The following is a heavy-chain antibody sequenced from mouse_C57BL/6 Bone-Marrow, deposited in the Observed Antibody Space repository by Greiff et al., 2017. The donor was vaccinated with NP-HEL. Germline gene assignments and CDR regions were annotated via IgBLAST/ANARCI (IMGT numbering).Heavy chain of an antibody. V-gene: IGHV14-2*01. CDR2: IDPEDGET. CDR1: GFNIKDYY. D-gene: IGHD1-1*01. J-gene: IGHJ1*03. Sequence: VQLKESGAELVKPGASVKLSCTASGFNIKDYYMHWVKQRTEQGLEWIGRIDPEDGETKYAPKFQGKATITADTSSNTAYLQLSSLTSEDTAVYYCAPDYYGSSHYWYFDVWGTGTTVTVSS. CDR3: APDYYGSSHYWYFDV.